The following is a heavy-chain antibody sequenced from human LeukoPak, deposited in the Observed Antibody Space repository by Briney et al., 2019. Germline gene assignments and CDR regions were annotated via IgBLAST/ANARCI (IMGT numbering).Heavy chain of an antibody. CDR1: GFTFSSYA. CDR2: LSGSGGST. D-gene: IGHD1-26*01. CDR3: ARDSNSGSYYYFDY. J-gene: IGHJ4*02. Sequence: GGSLRLSCAASGFTFSSYAMTWVRQAPGKGLEWISALSGSGGSTYYADSVKGRFTISRDNSQNTLYLQMNSLRAEDTAVYYCARDSNSGSYYYFDYWGQGTLVTVSS. V-gene: IGHV3-23*01.